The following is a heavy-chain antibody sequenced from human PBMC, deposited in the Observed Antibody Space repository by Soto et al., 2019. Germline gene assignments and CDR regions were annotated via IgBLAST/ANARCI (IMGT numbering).Heavy chain of an antibody. J-gene: IGHJ4*02. Sequence: SETLSLTCTVSGGSISTYYWSWIRQPPGKGLEWIGYIYYGGSANYNPSLKSRVTISVDTSKKQFSLRLDSVTAADTAVCYCARGGHCTNGVCSALDYWGQGTLVTVSS. D-gene: IGHD2-8*01. CDR1: GGSISTYY. V-gene: IGHV4-59*08. CDR2: IYYGGSA. CDR3: ARGGHCTNGVCSALDY.